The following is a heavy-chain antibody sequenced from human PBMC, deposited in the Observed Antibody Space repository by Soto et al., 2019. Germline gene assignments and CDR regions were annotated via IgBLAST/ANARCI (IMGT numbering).Heavy chain of an antibody. D-gene: IGHD5-18*01. V-gene: IGHV1-2*02. CDR3: ARGWPLGGYSYGYLIYYYYGMDV. Sequence: ASVKVSCKASGYTFTGYYMHWLRQAPGQGLEWMGWINPNSGGTNYAQKFQGRVTMTRDTSISTAYMELSRLRSDDTAVYYCARGWPLGGYSYGYLIYYYYGMDVWGQGTTVTVSS. CDR1: GYTFTGYY. CDR2: INPNSGGT. J-gene: IGHJ6*02.